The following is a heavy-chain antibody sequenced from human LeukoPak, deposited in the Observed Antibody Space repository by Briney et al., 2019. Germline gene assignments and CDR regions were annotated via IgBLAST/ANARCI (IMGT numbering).Heavy chain of an antibody. J-gene: IGHJ6*02. CDR2: ISWNSGSI. CDR3: AGEPAATAGGMDV. V-gene: IGHV3-9*01. Sequence: GRSLRLSCAASGFTFDDYAMHWVRHAPGKGLEWVSGISWNSGSIGYADSVKGRFTISRDNAKNSLYLQMNSLRAEDTALYYCAGEPAATAGGMDVWGQGTTVTVSS. D-gene: IGHD2-2*01. CDR1: GFTFDDYA.